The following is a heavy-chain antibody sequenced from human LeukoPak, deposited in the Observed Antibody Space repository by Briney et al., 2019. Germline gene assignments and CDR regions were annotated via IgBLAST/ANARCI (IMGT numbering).Heavy chain of an antibody. CDR2: IDPNSGGT. CDR3: ARAGGRSWFDP. CDR1: GYSFNDKY. J-gene: IGHJ5*02. Sequence: ASVKVSCKASGYSFNDKYLHWVRQAPGQGLEWMGSIDPNSGGTNYAQKFQGRVTMTTDTSMSTAYMELSRLTSDDTAVYYCARAGGRSWFDPWGQGTLVTVSS. V-gene: IGHV1-2*02.